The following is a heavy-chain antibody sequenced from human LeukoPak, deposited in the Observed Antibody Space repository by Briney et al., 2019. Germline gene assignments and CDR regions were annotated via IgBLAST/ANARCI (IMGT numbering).Heavy chain of an antibody. CDR1: GYTFTSYY. Sequence: ASVKVSCKASGYTFTSYYMHWVRQAPGQGLEWMGIINPSGGSTSYAQKFQGRVTMTRDTSTSTVYMGLSGLRSEDTAVYYCARAGDIVVVPAAANWFDPWGQGTLVTVSS. CDR2: INPSGGST. J-gene: IGHJ5*02. D-gene: IGHD2-2*01. CDR3: ARAGDIVVVPAAANWFDP. V-gene: IGHV1-46*01.